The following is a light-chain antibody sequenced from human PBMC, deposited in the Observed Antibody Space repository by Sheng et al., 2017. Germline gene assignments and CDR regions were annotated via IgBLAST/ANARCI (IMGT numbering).Light chain of an antibody. V-gene: IGLV3-21*02. J-gene: IGLJ3*02. CDR3: QVWDARTAHWV. CDR2: DDT. Sequence: SYVLTQPPSVSVAPRETATIPCAGNDFRSRSVHWYQQRPGQAPLLIVFDDTDRPSGVPQRFSGSTSGDTATLTISGVEAGDEADYFCQVWDARTAHWVFGGGTKLTVL. CDR1: DFRSRS.